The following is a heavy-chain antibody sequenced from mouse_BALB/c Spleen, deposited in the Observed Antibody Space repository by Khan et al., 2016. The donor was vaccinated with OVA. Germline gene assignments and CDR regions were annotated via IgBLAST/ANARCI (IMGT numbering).Heavy chain of an antibody. Sequence: QVRLQQSGAELARPGASVKMSCKASGYTFTSNTMHWVKQRPGQGLEWIGYINPNSGYTNYNQNFKDKATLTAATSSSTAYMQLSSLTSEDSAVYYGARRTSVDTMDYWGQGTSVTVAS. D-gene: IGHD1-1*01. CDR2: INPNSGYT. CDR1: GYTFTSNT. J-gene: IGHJ4*01. CDR3: ARRTSVDTMDY. V-gene: IGHV1-4*01.